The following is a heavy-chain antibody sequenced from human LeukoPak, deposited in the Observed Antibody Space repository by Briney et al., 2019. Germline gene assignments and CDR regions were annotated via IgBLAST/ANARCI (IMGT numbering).Heavy chain of an antibody. D-gene: IGHD3-3*01. CDR2: INHSGST. J-gene: IGHJ4*02. CDR3: ARGISDFWSGYYLYFDY. V-gene: IGHV4-34*01. Sequence: PSETLSLTCAVYGGSFSGYYWSWIRQPPGKGLEWIGEINHSGSTNYNPSLKSRVTISGDTSKNHFSLELSSVPAADTAVYYCARGISDFWSGYYLYFDYWGQGTLVTVSS. CDR1: GGSFSGYY.